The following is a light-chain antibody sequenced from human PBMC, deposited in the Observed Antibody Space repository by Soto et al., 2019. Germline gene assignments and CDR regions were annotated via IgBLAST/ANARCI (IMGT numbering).Light chain of an antibody. J-gene: IGKJ5*01. Sequence: DIVMPQSPALVSASLGERVTLSCRASRTIDTYLAWFQQKPGQAPRLLIYDASNRATGIPARFSGSGSGTDFTLTISSLEPEDFAVYYCQQRSNWPSITFGQGTRLEIK. CDR2: DAS. CDR1: RTIDTY. V-gene: IGKV3-11*01. CDR3: QQRSNWPSIT.